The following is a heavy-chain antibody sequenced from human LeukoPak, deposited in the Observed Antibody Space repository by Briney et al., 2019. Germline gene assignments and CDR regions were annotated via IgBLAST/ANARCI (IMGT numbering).Heavy chain of an antibody. Sequence: SETLSLTCAVYGGSFSGYYWSWIRQPPGKGLEWIGEINHSGSTYYNPSLKSRVTISVDTSKNQFSLKLSSVTAADTAVYYCARAGRTTVTVYFDYWGQGTLVTVSS. CDR3: ARAGRTTVTVYFDY. V-gene: IGHV4-34*01. D-gene: IGHD4-17*01. CDR1: GGSFSGYY. J-gene: IGHJ4*02. CDR2: INHSGST.